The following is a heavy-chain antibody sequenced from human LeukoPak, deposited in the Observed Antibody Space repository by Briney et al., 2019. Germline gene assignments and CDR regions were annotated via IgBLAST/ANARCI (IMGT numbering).Heavy chain of an antibody. D-gene: IGHD4-17*01. CDR1: GGSISSGSYY. V-gene: IGHV4-61*02. Sequence: SETLSLTCTVSGGSISSGSYYWSWIRQPAGKGLEWIGRIYTSGSTNYNPPLKSRVTISVDTSKNQFSLKLSSVTAADTAVYYCARATVTTLDYWGQGTLVTVSS. CDR3: ARATVTTLDY. CDR2: IYTSGST. J-gene: IGHJ4*02.